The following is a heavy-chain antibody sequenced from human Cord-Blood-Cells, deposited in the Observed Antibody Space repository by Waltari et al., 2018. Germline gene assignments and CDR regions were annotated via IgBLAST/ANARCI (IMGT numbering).Heavy chain of an antibody. CDR2: MNPNSGNT. D-gene: IGHD2-8*01. J-gene: IGHJ4*02. Sequence: QAQLVQSGAEVKKPGASVKVSCKASGYTFTSYDINWVRQANGQGLEWMGWMNPNSGNTGYAQKFQGRITMTRNTSISTAYMELSSLRSEDTAVYYCARVDSYGYCTNGVCYDYWGQGTLVTVSS. CDR1: GYTFTSYD. CDR3: ARVDSYGYCTNGVCYDY. V-gene: IGHV1-8*01.